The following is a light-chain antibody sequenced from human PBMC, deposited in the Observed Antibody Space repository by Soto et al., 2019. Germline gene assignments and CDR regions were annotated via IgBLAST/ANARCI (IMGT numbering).Light chain of an antibody. CDR3: QQYYSTLT. CDR2: WAS. V-gene: IGKV4-1*01. Sequence: DIVMTQSPDSLPVSRGERATINCKSSQSVLYSSNNKNYLAWYQQKPGQPPKLLIYWASTRESGVPDRFSGSGSGTDFTLTISSLQAEDVAVYYCQQYYSTLTFGGGTKVEIK. J-gene: IGKJ4*01. CDR1: QSVLYSSNNKNY.